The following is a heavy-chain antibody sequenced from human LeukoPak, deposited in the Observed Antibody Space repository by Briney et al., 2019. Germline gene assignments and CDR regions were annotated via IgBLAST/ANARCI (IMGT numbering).Heavy chain of an antibody. CDR2: IYYSGST. V-gene: IGHV4-31*11. J-gene: IGHJ3*02. D-gene: IGHD3-22*01. CDR1: GGSFSGYY. CDR3: ARTALYYYDSSGYLFDI. Sequence: PSETLSLTCAVYGGSFSGYYWSWIRQHPGKGLEWIGYIYYSGSTYYNPSLKSRVTISVDTSKNQFSLKLSSVTAADTAVYYCARTALYYYDSSGYLFDIWGQGAMVTVSS.